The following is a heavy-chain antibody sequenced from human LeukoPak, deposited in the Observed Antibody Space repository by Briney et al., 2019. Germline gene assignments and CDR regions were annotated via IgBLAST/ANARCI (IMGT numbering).Heavy chain of an antibody. CDR3: ARHHYYDSSGYPTGHDAFDI. Sequence: SETLSLTCTVSGGSISSYYWSWIRQPPGKGLEWIGYIYYGGSTNNNPSLKSRVTISVDTSKNQFSLKLSSVTAADTAVYYCARHHYYDSSGYPTGHDAFDIWGQGTMVTVSS. CDR1: GGSISSYY. V-gene: IGHV4-59*08. D-gene: IGHD3-22*01. J-gene: IGHJ3*02. CDR2: IYYGGST.